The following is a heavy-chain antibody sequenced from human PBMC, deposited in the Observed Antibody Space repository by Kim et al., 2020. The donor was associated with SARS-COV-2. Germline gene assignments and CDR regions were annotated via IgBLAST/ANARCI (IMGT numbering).Heavy chain of an antibody. D-gene: IGHD2-8*01. J-gene: IGHJ4*02. CDR2: INTNTGNP. Sequence: ASVKVSCKASGYTFTSYAMNWVRQAPGQGLEWMGWINTNTGNPTYAQGFTGRFVFSLDTSVSTAYLQISSLKAEDTAVYYCARVSDGVCYRSGDCYFDYWGQGTLVTVSS. V-gene: IGHV7-4-1*02. CDR1: GYTFTSYA. CDR3: ARVSDGVCYRSGDCYFDY.